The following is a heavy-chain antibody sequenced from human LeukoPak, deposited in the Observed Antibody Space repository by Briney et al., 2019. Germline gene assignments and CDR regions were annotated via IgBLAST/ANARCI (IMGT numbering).Heavy chain of an antibody. D-gene: IGHD4-17*01. Sequence: GGSLRLSCAASRFTVSSNYMSWVRQAPGKGLEWVSVIYSGGKTEYADSVKGRFTISRDSSKNTLYLQMNSLTAEDTAVYYCARNRRVGTTRFDYWGQGTLVTVSS. CDR1: RFTVSSNY. CDR2: IYSGGKT. J-gene: IGHJ4*02. CDR3: ARNRRVGTTRFDY. V-gene: IGHV3-66*01.